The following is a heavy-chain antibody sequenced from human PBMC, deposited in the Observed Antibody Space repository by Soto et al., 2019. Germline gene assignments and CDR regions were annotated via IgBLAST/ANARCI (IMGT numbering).Heavy chain of an antibody. CDR1: VDSVSSNSAA. Sequence: SQTLSLTCATSVDSVSSNSAAWNWFRQSPLRGLEWLGRTYYRSKWYNDYAESVKGRITVNPDTSKNQFSLQLNSVTPEDTAVYYCARKVVGNTFDIWGQGTMVTVSS. CDR2: TYYRSKWYN. V-gene: IGHV6-1*01. CDR3: ARKVVGNTFDI. J-gene: IGHJ3*02. D-gene: IGHD2-15*01.